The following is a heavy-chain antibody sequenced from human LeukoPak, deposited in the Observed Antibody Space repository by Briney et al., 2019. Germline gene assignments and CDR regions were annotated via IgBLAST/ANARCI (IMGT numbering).Heavy chain of an antibody. V-gene: IGHV6-1*01. J-gene: IGHJ4*02. CDR1: GDSVSRDSST. D-gene: IGHD6-19*01. CDR3: ARGTGWPHFDY. Sequence: SQTLSLTCAISGDSVSRDSSTRNWIRQSPSRGLEWLGRTYYKSAWYNDYALHMKSRITISPDTSKNQFSLQLNSVTPDDTAVYYCARGTGWPHFDYWGQGILVTVSS. CDR2: TYYKSAWYN.